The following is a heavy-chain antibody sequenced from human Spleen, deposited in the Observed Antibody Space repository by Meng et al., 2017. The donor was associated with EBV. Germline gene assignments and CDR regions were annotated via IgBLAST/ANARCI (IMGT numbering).Heavy chain of an antibody. D-gene: IGHD4-17*01. J-gene: IGHJ5*02. Sequence: QQQLQESGSGLVKPSQTLSRTCAVSGGSINNGGYSWSWIRQPPGKGLDWIGYIYQSGSAYYNPSLKSRVTMSVDMSKNQFSLKLSSVTAADTAVYYCARGGGYGDYEGWFDPWGQGTLVTVSS. CDR1: GGSINNGGYS. V-gene: IGHV4-30-2*01. CDR3: ARGGGYGDYEGWFDP. CDR2: IYQSGSA.